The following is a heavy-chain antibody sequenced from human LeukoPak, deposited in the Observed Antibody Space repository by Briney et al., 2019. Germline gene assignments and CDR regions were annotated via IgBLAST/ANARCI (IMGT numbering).Heavy chain of an antibody. J-gene: IGHJ4*02. CDR2: INWNGGST. Sequence: PGGSLRLSCAASGFTFDDHGMSWVRQAPGKGLEWGSGINWNGGSTGYADSVKGRFTISRDNARNSLYLQMNSVRAEDTALYYCARDLGSGWTRFDYWGQGTLVTVSS. CDR1: GFTFDDHG. V-gene: IGHV3-20*04. D-gene: IGHD6-19*01. CDR3: ARDLGSGWTRFDY.